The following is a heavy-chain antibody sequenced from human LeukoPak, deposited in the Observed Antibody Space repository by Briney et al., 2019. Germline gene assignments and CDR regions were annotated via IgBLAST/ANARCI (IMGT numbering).Heavy chain of an antibody. Sequence: PSETLSLTCAVYGGSFSGYYWSWIRQPPGKGLEWIGEINHSGSTNYNPSLKSRVTISVDTSKNQFSLKLSSVTAADTAVYYCARHEGSGWFYWGQGTLVTVSS. CDR2: INHSGST. CDR3: ARHEGSGWFY. J-gene: IGHJ4*02. V-gene: IGHV4-34*01. D-gene: IGHD6-19*01. CDR1: GGSFSGYY.